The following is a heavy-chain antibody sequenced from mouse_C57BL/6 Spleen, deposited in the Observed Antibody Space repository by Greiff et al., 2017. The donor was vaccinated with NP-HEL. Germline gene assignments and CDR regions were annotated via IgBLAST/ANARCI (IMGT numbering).Heavy chain of an antibody. CDR1: GYSITSGYY. Sequence: ESGPGLVKPSQSLSLTCSVTGYSITSGYYWNWLRQFPGNKLEWMGYISYDGSNNYNPSLKNRISITRDTSKNQFFLKLNSVTTEDTATYYCAKLDSSGYEFAYWGQGTLVTVSA. CDR2: ISYDGSN. J-gene: IGHJ3*01. CDR3: AKLDSSGYEFAY. V-gene: IGHV3-6*01. D-gene: IGHD3-2*02.